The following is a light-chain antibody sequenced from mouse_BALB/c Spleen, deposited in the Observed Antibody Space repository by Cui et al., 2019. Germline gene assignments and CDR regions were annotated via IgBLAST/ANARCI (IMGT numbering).Light chain of an antibody. CDR1: QNVSTN. CDR2: SAS. Sequence: DIVMTQSQKFMSTSVGDRVSVTCKASQNVSTNVAWYQQKPGQSPKALIYSASYRYSGVPDRFTGSGSGTDFTLTISNVQSEDLAEYVCQQYNSYPLTFGSGTKLEIK. J-gene: IGKJ4*01. CDR3: QQYNSYPLT. V-gene: IGKV6-15*01.